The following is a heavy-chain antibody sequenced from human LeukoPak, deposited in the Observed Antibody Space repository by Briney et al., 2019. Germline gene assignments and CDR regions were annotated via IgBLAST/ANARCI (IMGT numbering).Heavy chain of an antibody. CDR2: IYYSGST. D-gene: IGHD6-6*01. Sequence: PSETLSLTCTVSGGSISSGGYYWSWIRQHPGKGLEWIGYIYYSGSTYYNPSLKSRVTISVDTSKNQFSLKLSSVTAADTAVYYCARAPGHIAARRGFWFDPWGQGTLVTVSS. CDR1: GGSISSGGYY. V-gene: IGHV4-61*08. J-gene: IGHJ5*02. CDR3: ARAPGHIAARRGFWFDP.